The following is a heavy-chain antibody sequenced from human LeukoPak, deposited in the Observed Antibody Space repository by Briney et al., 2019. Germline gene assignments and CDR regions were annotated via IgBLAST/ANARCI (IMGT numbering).Heavy chain of an antibody. Sequence: ASVKVSCKASGYTFTSYGISWVRQAPGQGLEWMGWISAYNGNTNYAQKLQGRVTMTTDTSTSTAYMELRSLRSDDTAVYYCARDRPLRYDSSSYYYYYYGMDVWGQGTTVTVSS. CDR3: ARDRPLRYDSSSYYYYYYGMDV. CDR1: GYTFTSYG. D-gene: IGHD3-22*01. V-gene: IGHV1-18*01. J-gene: IGHJ6*02. CDR2: ISAYNGNT.